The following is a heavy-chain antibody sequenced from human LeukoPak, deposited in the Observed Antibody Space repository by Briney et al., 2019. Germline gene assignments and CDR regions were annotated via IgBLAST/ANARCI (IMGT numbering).Heavy chain of an antibody. J-gene: IGHJ4*02. D-gene: IGHD6-13*01. V-gene: IGHV3-48*03. CDR3: ARSITAAGKGYFDF. CDR1: GFILSSDD. CDR2: ITRSGSSM. Sequence: GGSLRLSCAASGFILSSDDMNWVRQAPGKGLEWVSYITRSGSSMYYADSVKGRFTISRDNAKNSLYLQMNSLRAEDTAVYYCARSITAAGKGYFDFWGQGTLVTVSS.